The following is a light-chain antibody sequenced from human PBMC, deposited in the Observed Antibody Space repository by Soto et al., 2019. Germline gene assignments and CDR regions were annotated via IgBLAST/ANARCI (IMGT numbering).Light chain of an antibody. Sequence: DIQMTQSPSILSASVGDRVTISCLASQSISSWLAWYQQKPGKAPNLLIHKASHLESGVPSRFSGSGSGTEFTLTITSLRPEDFGVYYCQQYRSWPRTFGQGTKVDI. CDR3: QQYRSWPRT. V-gene: IGKV1-5*03. J-gene: IGKJ1*01. CDR1: QSISSW. CDR2: KAS.